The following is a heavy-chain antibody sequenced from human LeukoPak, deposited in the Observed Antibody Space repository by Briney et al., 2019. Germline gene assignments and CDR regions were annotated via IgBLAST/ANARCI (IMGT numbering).Heavy chain of an antibody. V-gene: IGHV3-23*01. Sequence: GGSLRLSCAASGFTPSSYATSWGRQAPGGGLGWGSAISGSGGSTYYADSVKGRFTISRDNSKNTLYLQMNSLRAEDTVVYYCATAPEQQLKPYYFDYWGQGTLVTVSS. J-gene: IGHJ4*02. CDR2: ISGSGGST. D-gene: IGHD6-13*01. CDR3: ATAPEQQLKPYYFDY. CDR1: GFTPSSYA.